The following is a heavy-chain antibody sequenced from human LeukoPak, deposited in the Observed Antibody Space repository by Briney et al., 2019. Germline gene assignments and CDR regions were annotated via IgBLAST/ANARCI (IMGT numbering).Heavy chain of an antibody. CDR1: GYTFTSYG. CDR2: IIPIFGTA. D-gene: IGHD6-13*01. Sequence: GASVKVSCKASGYTFTSYGISWVRQAPGQGLEWMGGIIPIFGTANYAQKFQGRVTITADESTSTAYMELSSLRSEDTAVYYCARDFEAAASAWGQGTLVTVSS. CDR3: ARDFEAAASA. V-gene: IGHV1-69*13. J-gene: IGHJ4*02.